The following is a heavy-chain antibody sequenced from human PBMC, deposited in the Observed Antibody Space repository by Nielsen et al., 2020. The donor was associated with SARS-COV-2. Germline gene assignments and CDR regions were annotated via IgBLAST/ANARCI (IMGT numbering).Heavy chain of an antibody. CDR2: IYHSGST. CDR1: GGSISSSNW. Sequence: GSLRLSCAVSGGSISSSNWWSWVRQPPGKGLEWIGEIYHSGSTNYNPSLKSRVTISVDKSKNQFSLKLSSVTAADTAVYYCARDLAAAGAPYYYGMDVWGQGTTVTVSS. V-gene: IGHV4-4*02. D-gene: IGHD6-13*01. CDR3: ARDLAAAGAPYYYGMDV. J-gene: IGHJ6*02.